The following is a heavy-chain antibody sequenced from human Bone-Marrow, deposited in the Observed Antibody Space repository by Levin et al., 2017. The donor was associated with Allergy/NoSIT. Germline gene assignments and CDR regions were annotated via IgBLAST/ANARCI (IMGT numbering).Heavy chain of an antibody. CDR3: ARASESRYYDSSGYGGVDY. CDR2: IYYSGST. CDR1: GGSVSSGSYY. Sequence: PSETLSLTCTVSGGSVSSGSYYWSWIRQPPGKGLEWIGYIYYSGSTNYNPSLKSRVTISVDTSKNQFSLKLSSVTAVDTAVYYCARASESRYYDSSGYGGVDYWGQGTLVTVSS. D-gene: IGHD3-22*01. V-gene: IGHV4-61*01. J-gene: IGHJ4*02.